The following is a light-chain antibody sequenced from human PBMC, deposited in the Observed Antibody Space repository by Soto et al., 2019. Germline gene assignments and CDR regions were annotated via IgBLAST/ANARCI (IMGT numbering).Light chain of an antibody. J-gene: IGKJ4*01. V-gene: IGKV3D-15*01. CDR3: QHYNNWPPQFT. CDR2: HAS. CDR1: QSVNSK. Sequence: EIVMTQSPATLSLSPWERATLSCRASQSVNSKLAWYQQKPGQSPRLVIYHASTRATGIPARFSGSGSGTEFTLTISSLQSEDFAVYFCQHYNNWPPQFTFGGGTKVDIK.